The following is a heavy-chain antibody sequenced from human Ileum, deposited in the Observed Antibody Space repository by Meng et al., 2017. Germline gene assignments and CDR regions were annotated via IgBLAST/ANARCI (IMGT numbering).Heavy chain of an antibody. CDR3: ARSSTSPASYFFDY. D-gene: IGHD6-6*01. CDR2: IYYSGST. J-gene: IGHJ4*02. CDR1: GGSVSSGSYY. V-gene: IGHV4-61*01. Sequence: QVQLQVSGPRLVRPSEPLSLACTVSGGSVSSGSYYWSWIRQPPGKGLEWIGHIYYSGSTNYNPSLKSRVTISVDMSKNQFSLKLNSVTAADTAIYFCARSSTSPASYFFDYWGQGTLVTVSS.